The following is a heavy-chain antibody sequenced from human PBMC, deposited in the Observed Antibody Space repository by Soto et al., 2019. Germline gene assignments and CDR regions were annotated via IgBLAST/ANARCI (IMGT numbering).Heavy chain of an antibody. J-gene: IGHJ4*02. CDR1: GGSISSSTW. Sequence: PSETLSLTCAVSGGSISSSTWWSWVRQPPGKGPEWIGDIYHGGSTHYNPSLKSRVTISVDKSKNQFSLKLSSVTAADTAVYYCARSRGYYDTSGYYYYWGQGTLVTVS. V-gene: IGHV4-4*02. D-gene: IGHD3-22*01. CDR3: ARSRGYYDTSGYYYY. CDR2: IYHGGST.